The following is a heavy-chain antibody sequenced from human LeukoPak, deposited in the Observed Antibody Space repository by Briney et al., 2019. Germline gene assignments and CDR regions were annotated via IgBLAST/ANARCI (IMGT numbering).Heavy chain of an antibody. V-gene: IGHV3-23*01. CDR2: ISGSGGNP. Sequence: GGSLRLSCATSGFTFSSYAMSWVRQAPGKGLEWVSAISGSGGNPHYADSVKGRFTISRDNFNNTLHLEMNSLRAEDTAVYYCAKPTVTTFLGAFDIWGQGTMVTVSS. D-gene: IGHD4-17*01. CDR3: AKPTVTTFLGAFDI. J-gene: IGHJ3*02. CDR1: GFTFSSYA.